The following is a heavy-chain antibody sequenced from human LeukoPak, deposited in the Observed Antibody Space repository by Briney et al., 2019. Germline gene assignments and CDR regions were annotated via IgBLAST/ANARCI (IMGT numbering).Heavy chain of an antibody. J-gene: IGHJ1*01. Sequence: GGSLRLSCAASGFTFSSYDMSWVRQAPGKGLEWVSAISGSGGSTYYADSVKGRFTISRDNSKNTLYLQMNSLRAEDTAVYFCAKTMYYYDSTGYYYFQHWGQGTLVTVSS. CDR1: GFTFSSYD. V-gene: IGHV3-23*01. CDR3: AKTMYYYDSTGYYYFQH. CDR2: ISGSGGST. D-gene: IGHD3-22*01.